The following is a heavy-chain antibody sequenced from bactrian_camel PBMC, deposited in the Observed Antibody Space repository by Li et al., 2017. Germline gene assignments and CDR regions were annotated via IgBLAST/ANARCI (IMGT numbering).Heavy chain of an antibody. J-gene: IGHJ4*01. CDR1: GCMWGHYC. D-gene: IGHD2*01. Sequence: HVQLVESGGGSVQAGGSLRLSCSTSGCMWGHYCMGWLRQAQGHAREGVASIASDGSTNIAGSVKGRFTISRDNAKNILYLEMNSLKPEDSAMYYCAADLARYCGAFSGFFARASWGQGTQVPSP. V-gene: IGHV3S53*01. CDR3: AADLARYCGAFSGFFARAS. CDR2: IASDGST.